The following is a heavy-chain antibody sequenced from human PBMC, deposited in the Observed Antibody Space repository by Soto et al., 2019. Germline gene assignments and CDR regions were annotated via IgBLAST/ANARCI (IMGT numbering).Heavy chain of an antibody. CDR3: TSLWFGAYMDV. Sequence: GGSLRLSCATSGFTFSNAWMTWVRQAPGKGLEWVGLIKSKVDGGTTDYTAPVKGRFTISRDDSKNTLYLQMNSLKTEDTAMYYCTSLWFGAYMDVWGKGTTVTVSS. CDR1: GFTFSNAW. CDR2: IKSKVDGGTT. V-gene: IGHV3-15*01. D-gene: IGHD3-10*01. J-gene: IGHJ6*03.